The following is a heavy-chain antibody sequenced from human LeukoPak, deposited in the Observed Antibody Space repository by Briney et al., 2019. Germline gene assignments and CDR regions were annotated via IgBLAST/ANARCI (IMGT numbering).Heavy chain of an antibody. CDR3: ARGSCSSSSCYERLNGLDV. J-gene: IGHJ6*02. D-gene: IGHD2-2*01. CDR2: FSTAGDT. V-gene: IGHV3-13*01. Sequence: GGSPRLSCAGPGFTFRNYDMQWVPQATGKGPEGGSAFSTAGDTHYSGSVKGRFATSRENAKNSFYLQMNNLRAGDTAVYYCARGSCSSSSCYERLNGLDVWGQGTPVTVSS. CDR1: GFTFRNYD.